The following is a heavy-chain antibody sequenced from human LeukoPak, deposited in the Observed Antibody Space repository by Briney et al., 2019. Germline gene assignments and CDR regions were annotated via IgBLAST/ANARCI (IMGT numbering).Heavy chain of an antibody. D-gene: IGHD3-3*01. V-gene: IGHV4-39*01. CDR1: GESFSSYY. J-gene: IGHJ4*02. CDR3: ARLEAY. CDR2: IYYSGST. Sequence: SETLSLTCAVYGESFSSYYWGWIRQPPGKGLEWIGSIYYSGSTYYNPSLKSRVTISVDTSKNQFSLKLSSVTAADTAVYYCARLEAYWGQGTLVTVSS.